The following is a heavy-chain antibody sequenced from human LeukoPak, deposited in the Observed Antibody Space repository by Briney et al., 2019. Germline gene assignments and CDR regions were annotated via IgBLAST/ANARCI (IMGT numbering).Heavy chain of an antibody. Sequence: SETLSLTCTVSGGSISSSSYYWGWIRQPPGKGLEWIGSIYYSGSTYYNPSLKSRVTISVDTSKNQFSLKLSSVTAADTAVYYCARHLGYCSSTSCSNWFDPWGQGTLVTVSS. J-gene: IGHJ5*02. D-gene: IGHD2-2*01. V-gene: IGHV4-39*01. CDR2: IYYSGST. CDR3: ARHLGYCSSTSCSNWFDP. CDR1: GGSISSSSYY.